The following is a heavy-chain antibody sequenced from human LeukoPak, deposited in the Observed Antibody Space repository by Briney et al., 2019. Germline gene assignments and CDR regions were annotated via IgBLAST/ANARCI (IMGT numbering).Heavy chain of an antibody. Sequence: GGSLRLSCAASGFTFSSYAMSWVRQAPGKGLEWVSAISGSGGSTYYADSVKGRFTISRDNSKNTLYLQMNSLRAEDTAVYYCAKVAGRKTSSGWDFFDYWGQGTLVTVPS. J-gene: IGHJ4*02. CDR1: GFTFSSYA. CDR3: AKVAGRKTSSGWDFFDY. D-gene: IGHD6-19*01. CDR2: ISGSGGST. V-gene: IGHV3-23*01.